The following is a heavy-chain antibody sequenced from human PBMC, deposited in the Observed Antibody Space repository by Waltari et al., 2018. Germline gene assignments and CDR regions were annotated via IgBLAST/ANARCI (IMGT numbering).Heavy chain of an antibody. Sequence: QVQLQESGPGLVKPSQTLSLTCTVSGVSISSGADHWNWIRQPPGKGLEWIGYAYYSGSTYYNPSLKSRLTISVDTSKNQFYLHLNSVTAADTAVYYCARADYYYDKNWFDPWGQGTPVTVSS. CDR1: GVSISSGADH. V-gene: IGHV4-30-4*08. D-gene: IGHD3-22*01. CDR2: AYYSGST. CDR3: ARADYYYDKNWFDP. J-gene: IGHJ5*02.